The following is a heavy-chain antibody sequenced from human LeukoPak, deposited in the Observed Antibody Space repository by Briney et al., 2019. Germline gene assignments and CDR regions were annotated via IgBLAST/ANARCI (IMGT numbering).Heavy chain of an antibody. D-gene: IGHD6-13*01. Sequence: PGGSLRLSCAASGFTFSSYAMSWVRQAPGKGLEWVSAISVSCGSTYYPDSVKGRFTISRDNSKNTLYLQMNSLRAEDTAVYYCAKDTLSSSWYNWFDPWGQGTLVTVSS. CDR1: GFTFSSYA. CDR2: ISVSCGST. V-gene: IGHV3-23*01. J-gene: IGHJ5*02. CDR3: AKDTLSSSWYNWFDP.